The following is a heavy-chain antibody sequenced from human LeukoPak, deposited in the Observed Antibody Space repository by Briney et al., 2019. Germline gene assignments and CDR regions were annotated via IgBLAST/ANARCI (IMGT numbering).Heavy chain of an antibody. V-gene: IGHV3-23*01. CDR1: GFTFSSYG. Sequence: GGSLRLSCAASGFTFSSYGMHWVRQAPGKGLEWVSAISGSGGSTYYADSVKGRFTISRDNSKNTLYLQMNSLRAEDTAVYYCAKPPATTGGYYWGQGTLVTVSS. J-gene: IGHJ4*02. D-gene: IGHD1-1*01. CDR2: ISGSGGST. CDR3: AKPPATTGGYY.